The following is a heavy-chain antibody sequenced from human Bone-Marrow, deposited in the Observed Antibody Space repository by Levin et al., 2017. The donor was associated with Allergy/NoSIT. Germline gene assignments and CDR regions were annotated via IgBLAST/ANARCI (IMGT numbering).Heavy chain of an antibody. CDR2: IYPGDSDT. J-gene: IGHJ4*02. Sequence: RGESLKISCQISGSTFPNFWIGWVRQVPGKGLEWMGIIYPGDSDTRYSPSFLGQVTISADKSLNTAYLQWSSLKASDTATYYCARLPPGGGWIDFWGQGALVTVSS. CDR3: ARLPPGGGWIDF. CDR1: GSTFPNFW. D-gene: IGHD4-23*01. V-gene: IGHV5-51*01.